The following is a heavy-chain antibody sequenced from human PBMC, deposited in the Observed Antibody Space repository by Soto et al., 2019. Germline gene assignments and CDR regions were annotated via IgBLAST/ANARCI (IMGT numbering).Heavy chain of an antibody. J-gene: IGHJ6*02. V-gene: IGHV3-53*04. D-gene: IGHD3-10*01. CDR2: LHSGGDT. Sequence: EVQLVESGGGLVQPGGTIRLSCVASGIPVSSNYMTWVRQARGKGLEWVSVLHSGGDTYYANSVKGRFTISRHDSTNTMFLQMNSLTAEYTAVYYCAREGPYYYASRMDVWGQGTTVTFSS. CDR1: GIPVSSNY. CDR3: AREGPYYYASRMDV.